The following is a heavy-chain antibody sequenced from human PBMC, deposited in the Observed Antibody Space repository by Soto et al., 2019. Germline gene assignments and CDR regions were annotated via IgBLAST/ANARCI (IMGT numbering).Heavy chain of an antibody. CDR2: MNPNSGNT. Sequence: ASVKVSCKASGYTFTSYDTNWVQQATGQGLEWMGWMNPNSGNTGYAQKFQGRVTMTRNTSISTAYMELSSLRSEDTAVYYCARGDRRITIFGVVIRRWGQGTLVTVSS. J-gene: IGHJ1*01. D-gene: IGHD3-3*01. CDR1: GYTFTSYD. CDR3: ARGDRRITIFGVVIRR. V-gene: IGHV1-8*01.